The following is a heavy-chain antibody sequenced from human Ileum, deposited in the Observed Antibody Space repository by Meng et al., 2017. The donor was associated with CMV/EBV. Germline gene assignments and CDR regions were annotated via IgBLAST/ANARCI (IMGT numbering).Heavy chain of an antibody. Sequence: VEVVASGGGLFQWGVSLRLSCAVSGFPFSSHWLDWVRQVPGKGLVWVARIRSGGTITSYADSVKGRFTISRDNAKNTVYLQMNSLRDEDTAVYYCATLPPGYWGQGTLVTASS. CDR1: GFPFSSHW. CDR3: ATLPPGY. CDR2: IRSGGTIT. D-gene: IGHD2-21*02. J-gene: IGHJ4*02. V-gene: IGHV3-74*01.